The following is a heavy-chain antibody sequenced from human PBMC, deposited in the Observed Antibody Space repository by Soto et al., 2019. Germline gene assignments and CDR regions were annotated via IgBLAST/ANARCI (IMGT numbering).Heavy chain of an antibody. CDR1: GFTFSSYP. J-gene: IGHJ6*02. CDR2: ISYDGSNK. D-gene: IGHD6-13*01. V-gene: IGHV3-30-3*01. Sequence: GGSLRLSCAASGFTFSSYPMHWVRQAPGKGLEWVAVISYDGSNKYYVDSVKGRFTISRDNSKNTLYLQMNSLRAEDTAVYYCARDLDSSSWYGYYYYYGMDVWGQGTAVTVSS. CDR3: ARDLDSSSWYGYYYYYGMDV.